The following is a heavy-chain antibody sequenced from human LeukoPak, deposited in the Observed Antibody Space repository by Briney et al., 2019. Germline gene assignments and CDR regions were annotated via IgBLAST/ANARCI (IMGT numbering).Heavy chain of an antibody. V-gene: IGHV3-30-3*01. CDR2: ISYDGSNK. Sequence: GGSLRLSCAASGFTFSSYAMHWVRQAPGKGLEWVAVISYDGSNKYYADSAKGRFTISRDNSKNTLYLQMNSLRAEDTAVYYCARVGYSSSWYDYWGQGTLVTVSS. J-gene: IGHJ4*02. D-gene: IGHD6-13*01. CDR1: GFTFSSYA. CDR3: ARVGYSSSWYDY.